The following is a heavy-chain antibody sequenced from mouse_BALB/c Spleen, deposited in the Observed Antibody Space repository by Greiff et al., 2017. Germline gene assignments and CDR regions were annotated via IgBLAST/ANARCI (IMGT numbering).Heavy chain of an antibody. D-gene: IGHD1-1*01. J-gene: IGHJ4*01. V-gene: IGHV1S81*02. Sequence: QVQLKQSGAELVKPGASVKLSCKASGYTFTSYYMYWVKQRPGQGLEWIGEINPSNGGTNFNEKFKSKATLTVDKSSSTAYMQLSSLTSEDSAVYYCTRGGYGSSYAMDYWGQGTSVTVSS. CDR2: INPSNGGT. CDR3: TRGGYGSSYAMDY. CDR1: GYTFTSYY.